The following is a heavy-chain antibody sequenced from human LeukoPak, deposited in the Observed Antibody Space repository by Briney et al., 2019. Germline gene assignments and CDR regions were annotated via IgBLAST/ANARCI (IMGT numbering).Heavy chain of an antibody. CDR1: GYTFTSYD. D-gene: IGHD4-17*01. Sequence: ASVKVSCKASGYTFTSYDINWVRQAPGQGLEWMGIINPSGGSTSYAQKFQGRVTMTRDTSTSTVYMKLSSLRSEDTAVYYCARDRRNYGDYGSAFDIWGQGTMVTVSS. CDR3: ARDRRNYGDYGSAFDI. CDR2: INPSGGST. V-gene: IGHV1-46*01. J-gene: IGHJ3*02.